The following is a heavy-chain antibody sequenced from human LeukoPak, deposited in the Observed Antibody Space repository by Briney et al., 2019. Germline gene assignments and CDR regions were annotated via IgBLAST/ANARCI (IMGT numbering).Heavy chain of an antibody. J-gene: IGHJ4*02. CDR3: AKVYSSGPINDY. D-gene: IGHD6-19*01. CDR1: GFTFSSYG. Sequence: GGSLRLSCAASGFTFSSYGMHWVRQAPGKGLEWVAVISYDGSNKYYADSVKGRFTISRDNSKNTLYLQMNSLRAEDTAVYYCAKVYSSGPINDYWGQGTLVTVSS. CDR2: ISYDGSNK. V-gene: IGHV3-30*18.